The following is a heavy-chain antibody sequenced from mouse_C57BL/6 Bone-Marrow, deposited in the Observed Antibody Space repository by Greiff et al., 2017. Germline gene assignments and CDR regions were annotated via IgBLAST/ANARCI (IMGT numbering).Heavy chain of an antibody. CDR3: AIGGTTVVATDYAMDY. Sequence: VQLQQPGAELVKPGASVKVSCKASGYTFTSYWMHWVKQRPGQGLEWIGRIHPSDSDTNYNPKFKGKATLPVANSSSPAYMQLSSLTSEDSAVYSCAIGGTTVVATDYAMDYWGQGTSVTVSA. CDR2: IHPSDSDT. D-gene: IGHD1-1*01. J-gene: IGHJ4*01. CDR1: GYTFTSYW. V-gene: IGHV1-74*01.